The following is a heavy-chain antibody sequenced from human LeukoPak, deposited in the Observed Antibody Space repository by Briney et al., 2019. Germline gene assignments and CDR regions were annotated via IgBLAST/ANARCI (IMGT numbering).Heavy chain of an antibody. J-gene: IGHJ4*02. V-gene: IGHV3-9*01. Sequence: GGSLRLSCAGSGFIFDNYAMHWVRQPPGKGLEWVSGISWNSGSIDYADSVKGRFTVSRDNAKNSLYLQMNSLRVEDTAFYYCAKDNRRHYTSGPNPDSLHWGQGALVTVSS. CDR3: AKDNRRHYTSGPNPDSLH. CDR2: ISWNSGSI. CDR1: GFIFDNYA. D-gene: IGHD6-19*01.